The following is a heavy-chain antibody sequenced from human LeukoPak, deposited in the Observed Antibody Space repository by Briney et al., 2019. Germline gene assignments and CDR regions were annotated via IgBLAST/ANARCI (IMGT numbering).Heavy chain of an antibody. D-gene: IGHD4-17*01. J-gene: IGHJ6*03. V-gene: IGHV1-2*02. CDR2: INPNSGGT. CDR3: ARGAVTTLSSYYYMDV. Sequence: PGASVKVSCKASGYTFTGYYMHWVRQAPGQGLEWMGWINPNSGGTNYAQKFQGRVTMTRDTSISTAYMELSRLRSDDTAVYYCARGAVTTLSSYYYMDVWGKGTTVTISS. CDR1: GYTFTGYY.